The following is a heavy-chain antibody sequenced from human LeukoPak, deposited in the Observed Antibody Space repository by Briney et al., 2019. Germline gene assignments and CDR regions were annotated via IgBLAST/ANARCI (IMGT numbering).Heavy chain of an antibody. CDR2: IGSSGGST. Sequence: GGSLRLSGAVSGFTFSNYAMSWVRQAPGQGLEWVSGIGSSGGSTYYADSVKGRLTVSRDNSKNTLYLQMNSLRAEDTAVYYCAKDGRSTTPGYWGQGTLVTVSS. V-gene: IGHV3-23*01. J-gene: IGHJ4*02. CDR3: AKDGRSTTPGY. CDR1: GFTFSNYA. D-gene: IGHD2-2*01.